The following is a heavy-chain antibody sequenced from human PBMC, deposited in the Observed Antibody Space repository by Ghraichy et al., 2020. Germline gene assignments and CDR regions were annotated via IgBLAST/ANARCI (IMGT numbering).Heavy chain of an antibody. Sequence: GGSLRLSCAASGFTFTSHAMRWVRQAPGKGLEWVSAISGGGGTTYYADSVKGRFTISRDNPKNTVYLQMNSLRGEDTAIYYCARMSVTAGNSMDVWGQGTTVTVSS. J-gene: IGHJ6*02. CDR1: GFTFTSHA. CDR2: ISGGGGTT. CDR3: ARMSVTAGNSMDV. D-gene: IGHD1-14*01. V-gene: IGHV3-23*01.